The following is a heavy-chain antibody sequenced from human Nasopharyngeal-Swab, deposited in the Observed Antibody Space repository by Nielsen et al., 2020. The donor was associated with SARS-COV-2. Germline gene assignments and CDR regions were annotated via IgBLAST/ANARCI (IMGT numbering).Heavy chain of an antibody. D-gene: IGHD3-22*01. CDR3: AKDISPIYYYDSSGYDY. J-gene: IGHJ4*02. CDR2: ISGDGGST. Sequence: GSLSLSCAASGFTFDDYAMHWVRQAPGKGLEWVSLISGDGGSTYYADSVKGRFTISRDNSKNSLYLQMNSLRTEDTALYYCAKDISPIYYYDSSGYDYWGQGTLVTVSS. V-gene: IGHV3-43*02. CDR1: GFTFDDYA.